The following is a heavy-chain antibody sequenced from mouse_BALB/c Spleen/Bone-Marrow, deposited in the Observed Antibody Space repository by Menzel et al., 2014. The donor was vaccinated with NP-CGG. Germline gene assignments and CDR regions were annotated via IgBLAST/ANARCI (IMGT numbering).Heavy chain of an antibody. CDR1: GFSLTSYG. CDR3: ARNSHYYGYYYAMDY. V-gene: IGHV2-2*02. D-gene: IGHD1-2*01. CDR2: IWSGGST. Sequence: VQLQQSGPGLVQPSQSLSITCTVSGFSLTSYGVHWVRQSPGKGLEWLGVIWSGGSTDYNAAFISRLSISKDNSKSQVFFKMNGLQANDTAIYYCARNSHYYGYYYAMDYWGQGTSVTVSS. J-gene: IGHJ4*01.